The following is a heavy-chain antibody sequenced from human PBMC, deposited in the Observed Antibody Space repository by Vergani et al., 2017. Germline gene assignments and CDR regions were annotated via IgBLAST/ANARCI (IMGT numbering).Heavy chain of an antibody. CDR2: VYYTGST. CDR1: GAAIKDFY. Sequence: QVQLQESGPGLVKPSETLSLTCTVSGAAIKDFYWSWFRQPPGKGVEWIGYVYYTGSTTYNPSLKSQGTLSVDTSNNQFSLRMTSLTAADTAIYYCARDRDLYCRSTTSGHNWFDPWGQGSLVTVSS. D-gene: IGHD2/OR15-2a*01. V-gene: IGHV4-59*01. J-gene: IGHJ5*02. CDR3: ARDRDLYCRSTTSGHNWFDP.